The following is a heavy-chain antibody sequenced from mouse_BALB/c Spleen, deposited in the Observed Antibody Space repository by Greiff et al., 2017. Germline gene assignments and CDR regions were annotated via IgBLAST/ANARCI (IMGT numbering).Heavy chain of an antibody. CDR1: GFSLTDYG. D-gene: IGHD1-1*01. CDR3: AKQTTVARPGAMDY. J-gene: IGHJ4*01. Sequence: QVQLQQSGPGLVAPSQSLSITCTVSGFSLTDYGVSWIRQPPGKGLEWLGVIWGGGSTYYNSALKSRLSISKDNSKSQVFLKMNSLQTDDTAMYYCAKQTTVARPGAMDYWGQGTSVTVSS. V-gene: IGHV2-6-5*01. CDR2: IWGGGST.